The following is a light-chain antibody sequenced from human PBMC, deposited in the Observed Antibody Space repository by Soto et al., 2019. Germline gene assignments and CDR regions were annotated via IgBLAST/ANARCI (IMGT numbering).Light chain of an antibody. CDR3: CSYVATYTFV. Sequence: QSALTQPRSVSGSPGQSVTISCTGTSSNVGGYNYVSWYQQHPGKAPKLMIYDVSKRPSGVPDRFSGSKSGNTASLTISGLQAEDEADYYCCSYVATYTFVFGTGTKVTVL. V-gene: IGLV2-11*01. J-gene: IGLJ1*01. CDR1: SSNVGGYNY. CDR2: DVS.